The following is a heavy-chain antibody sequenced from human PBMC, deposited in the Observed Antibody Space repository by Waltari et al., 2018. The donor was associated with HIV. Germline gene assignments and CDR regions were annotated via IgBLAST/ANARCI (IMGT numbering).Heavy chain of an antibody. CDR1: GYTFTAYY. D-gene: IGHD3-22*01. Sequence: QVQLVQSGAEVKKPGASVKVSCKASGYTFTAYYMHWVRQAPGQGLEWMGWINPNSGGTNYAQRFQGRVTMTRDTSISTAYMELSRLRSDDTAVYYCARDLMIVVAYFDYWGQGTLVTVSS. CDR3: ARDLMIVVAYFDY. V-gene: IGHV1-2*02. J-gene: IGHJ4*02. CDR2: INPNSGGT.